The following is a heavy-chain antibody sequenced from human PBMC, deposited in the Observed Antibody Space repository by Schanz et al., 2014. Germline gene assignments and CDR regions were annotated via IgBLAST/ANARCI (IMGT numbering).Heavy chain of an antibody. CDR2: ITYNGGTI. J-gene: IGHJ4*02. CDR3: VSQTGSPNY. Sequence: VQLVESGGGLVKPGGILRLSCAASGFTFSDAWMSWVRQAPGKGLEWISYITYNGGTIYYADSMKGRFTISRDNAKRSLFLQMNSLRVEDTAVYFCVSQTGSPNYGGQGTLVTVSS. V-gene: IGHV3-11*04. CDR1: GFTFSDAW. D-gene: IGHD6-13*01.